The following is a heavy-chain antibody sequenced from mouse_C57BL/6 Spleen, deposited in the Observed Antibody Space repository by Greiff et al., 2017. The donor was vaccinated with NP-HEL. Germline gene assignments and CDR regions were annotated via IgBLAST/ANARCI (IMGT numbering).Heavy chain of an antibody. CDR3: ARRELGTFAY. V-gene: IGHV1-18*01. CDR2: INPNNGGT. Sequence: EVKLVESGPELVKPGASVKIPCKASGYTFTDYNMDWVKQSHGKSLEWIGDINPNNGGTIYNQKFKGKATLTVDKSSSTAYMELRSLTSEDTAVYYCARRELGTFAYWGQGTLVTVSA. J-gene: IGHJ3*01. CDR1: GYTFTDYN. D-gene: IGHD4-1*01.